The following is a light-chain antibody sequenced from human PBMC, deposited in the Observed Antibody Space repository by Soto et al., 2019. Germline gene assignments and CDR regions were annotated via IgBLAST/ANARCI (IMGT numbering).Light chain of an antibody. CDR3: QQRTDRPPWT. Sequence: EILFAQSPATLSLSPGERATLSCRASQSIGLAIAWYQHKPGQATRLLIFDASQRANGIPARFRGSASGTDFTLSLSSLEPEDFASYYCQQRTDRPPWTFGQGTKVDIK. CDR1: QSIGLA. V-gene: IGKV3-11*01. J-gene: IGKJ1*01. CDR2: DAS.